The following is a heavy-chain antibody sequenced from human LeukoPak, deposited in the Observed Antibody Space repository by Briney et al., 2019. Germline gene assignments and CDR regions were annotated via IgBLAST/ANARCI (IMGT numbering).Heavy chain of an antibody. CDR2: T. V-gene: IGHV4-39*07. CDR3: VRILGRYQEGMDV. CDR1: GGSLTDGDYY. D-gene: IGHD1-26*01. Sequence: SETLSLTCTVSGGSLTDGDYYWGWVRQPPGTGLQWIATTYEGASLKSRVSISLDTSKNQFFLRLTSVTAADTAVYYCVRILGRYQEGMDVWGPGITVIVSS. J-gene: IGHJ6*02.